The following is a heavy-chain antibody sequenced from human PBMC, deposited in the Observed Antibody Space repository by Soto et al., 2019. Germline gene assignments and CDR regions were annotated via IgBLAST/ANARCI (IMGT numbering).Heavy chain of an antibody. D-gene: IGHD4-17*01. V-gene: IGHV3-21*01. Sequence: EVQLVDSGGGLVKPGGSLRLSCAASGFIFSSYSMNWVRQAPGKGLEWVSSISSSSSIYYSDLVKGRFTISRDNAKNSVYLQMNSLRAEDTAVYYCARDRYGDYSSDYWGQGTLVTVSS. CDR1: GFIFSSYS. CDR2: ISSSSSI. J-gene: IGHJ4*02. CDR3: ARDRYGDYSSDY.